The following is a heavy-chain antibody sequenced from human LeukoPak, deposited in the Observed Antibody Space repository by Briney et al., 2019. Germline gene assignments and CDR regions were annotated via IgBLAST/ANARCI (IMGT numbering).Heavy chain of an antibody. CDR1: GGSISSSSYY. V-gene: IGHV4-39*01. J-gene: IGHJ4*02. D-gene: IGHD4/OR15-4a*01. CDR2: IYYSGST. Sequence: SETLSLTCTVSGGSISSSSYYWGWIRQPPGKGLEWIGSIYYSGSTYYNPSLKSRVTISVDTSKNQFSLKLSSVTAADTAVYYCARTQYGGYVNYWGQGTLVTVSS. CDR3: ARTQYGGYVNY.